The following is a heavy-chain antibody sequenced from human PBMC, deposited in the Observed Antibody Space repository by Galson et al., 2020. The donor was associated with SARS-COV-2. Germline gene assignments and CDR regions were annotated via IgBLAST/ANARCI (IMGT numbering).Heavy chain of an antibody. CDR3: ARRPVEMATIPPFDY. CDR1: GYSFTSYW. J-gene: IGHJ4*02. Sequence: GESLKISCKGSGYSFTSYWIGWVRQMPGKGLEWMGIIYPGDSDTRYSPSFQGQVTISADKSISTAYLQWSSLKASDTAMYYCARRPVEMATIPPFDYWGQGTLVTVSS. CDR2: IYPGDSDT. V-gene: IGHV5-51*01. D-gene: IGHD5-12*01.